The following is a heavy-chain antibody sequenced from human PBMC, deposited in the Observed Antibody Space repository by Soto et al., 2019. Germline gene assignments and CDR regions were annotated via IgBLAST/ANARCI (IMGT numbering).Heavy chain of an antibody. CDR3: ARVLLYYDFWSGYYLSPTLGFDY. D-gene: IGHD3-3*01. J-gene: IGHJ4*02. CDR2: IQYSGGT. V-gene: IGHV4-39*01. Sequence: PSETLSLTCSVSGGSISGGTYFWDWIRQPPGKGLEWIGSIQYSGGTYYNPSLESRVTISVDTSKSQFSLRLSSVTAADTAVYYCARVLLYYDFWSGYYLSPTLGFDYWGQGTLVTVSS. CDR1: GGSISGGTYF.